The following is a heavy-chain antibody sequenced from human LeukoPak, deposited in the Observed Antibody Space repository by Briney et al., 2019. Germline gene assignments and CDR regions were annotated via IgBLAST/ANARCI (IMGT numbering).Heavy chain of an antibody. CDR3: ARGRGSGYSSSWYLYYFDY. CDR2: INHSGST. V-gene: IGHV4-34*01. CDR1: GGSFSGYY. J-gene: IGHJ4*02. D-gene: IGHD6-13*01. Sequence: PSETLSLTCAVYGGSFSGYYWSWIRQPPGKGLEWIGEINHSGSTNYNPSLKSRVTISVDTSKNQFSLKLSSVTAADTAVYYCARGRGSGYSSSWYLYYFDYWGQGTLVTVSS.